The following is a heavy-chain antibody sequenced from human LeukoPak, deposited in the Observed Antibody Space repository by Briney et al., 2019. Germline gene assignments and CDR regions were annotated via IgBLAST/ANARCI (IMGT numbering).Heavy chain of an antibody. CDR1: GGSISSYY. J-gene: IGHJ3*02. Sequence: SETLSLTCTVSGGSISSYYWSWIRQPAGKGLEWIGRIYTSGSTNYNPSLKSRVTMSVDTSKNQFSLKLSSVTAADTAVYYCARDSYYDFYDAFDIWGQETMVTVSS. CDR3: ARDSYYDFYDAFDI. CDR2: IYTSGST. V-gene: IGHV4-4*07. D-gene: IGHD3-3*01.